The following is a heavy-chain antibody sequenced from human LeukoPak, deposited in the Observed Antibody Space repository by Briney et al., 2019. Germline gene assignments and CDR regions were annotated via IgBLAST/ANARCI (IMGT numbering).Heavy chain of an antibody. J-gene: IGHJ4*02. CDR2: ISSNGGST. CDR1: GFTLSSYA. D-gene: IGHD1-26*01. Sequence: GGSLRLSCSASGFTLSSYAMHWVRQAPGQGLGFVSAISSNGGSTYYADSVKGRFTISRDNSKNTLYLQMSSLRAEDTAVYYCVKLMGATSKPFDYWGQGTLVTVSS. V-gene: IGHV3-64D*09. CDR3: VKLMGATSKPFDY.